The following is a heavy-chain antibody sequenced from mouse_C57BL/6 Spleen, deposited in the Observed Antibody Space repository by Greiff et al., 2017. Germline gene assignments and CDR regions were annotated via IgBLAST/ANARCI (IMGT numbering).Heavy chain of an antibody. D-gene: IGHD2-2*01. Sequence: VKLQQSGAELVKPGASVKISCKASGYAFSSYWMNWVKQRPGKGLEWIGQIYPGDGDTNYNGKFKGKATLTADKSSSTAYMQLSSLTSEDSAVYFCAREGNGSGFAYWGQGTLVTVSA. CDR2: IYPGDGDT. CDR1: GYAFSSYW. V-gene: IGHV1-80*01. J-gene: IGHJ3*01. CDR3: AREGNGSGFAY.